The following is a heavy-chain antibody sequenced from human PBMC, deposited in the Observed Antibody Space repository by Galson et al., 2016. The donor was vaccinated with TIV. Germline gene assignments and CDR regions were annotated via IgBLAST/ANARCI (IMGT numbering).Heavy chain of an antibody. D-gene: IGHD6-25*01. Sequence: LRLSCAASGFSFNTYGMMWVRQAPGKGLEWVSFISYTGGSTYYEDTVKGRFTISRDNSKKTMYLQMNSLRVEDTAVYYCTKEGSGFVAGGGFVDYWGQGTLVTVSS. CDR2: ISYTGGST. CDR3: TKEGSGFVAGGGFVDY. V-gene: IGHV3-23*01. CDR1: GFSFNTYG. J-gene: IGHJ4*02.